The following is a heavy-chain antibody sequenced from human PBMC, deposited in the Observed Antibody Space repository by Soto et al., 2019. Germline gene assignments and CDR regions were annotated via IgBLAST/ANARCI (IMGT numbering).Heavy chain of an antibody. V-gene: IGHV3-23*01. CDR3: AKLTWITLWSRNCVLDY. D-gene: IGHD5-12*01. J-gene: IGHJ4*01. CDR2: ISNSGGTT. CDR1: GFNFSNFA. Sequence: PGGSLRLSCAASGFNFSNFAMSWVRQAPGKGLEWVSGISNSGGTTYYADSVKGRFTISRDNFKNTLHLHMSGLTTEDTAVYYCAKLTWITLWSRNCVLDYWGHGTLVTVSS.